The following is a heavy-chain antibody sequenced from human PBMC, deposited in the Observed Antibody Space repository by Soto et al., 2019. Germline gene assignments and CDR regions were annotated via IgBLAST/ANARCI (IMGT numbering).Heavy chain of an antibody. V-gene: IGHV3-33*01. CDR1: GFTFSSYG. Sequence: PGGSLRLSCAASGFTFSSYGMHWVRQAPGKGLEWVAVIWYDGSNKYYADSVKGRFTISRDNSKNTLYLQMSSLRAEDTAVYYCARAPPAYYYYGMDVWGQGTTVTVSS. CDR2: IWYDGSNK. J-gene: IGHJ6*02. CDR3: ARAPPAYYYYGMDV.